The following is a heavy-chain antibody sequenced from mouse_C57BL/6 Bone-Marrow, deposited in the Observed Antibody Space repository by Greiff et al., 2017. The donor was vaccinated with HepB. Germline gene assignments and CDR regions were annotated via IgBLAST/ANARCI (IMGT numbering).Heavy chain of an antibody. CDR2: ISDGGSYT. Sequence: DVKVEESGGGLVKPGGSLKLSCAASGFTFSSYAMSWVRQTPEKRLEWVATISDGGSYTYYPDNVKGRFTISRDNAKNNLYLQMSHLKSEDTAMYYCARGYYYGSSPFAYWGQGTLVTVSA. CDR1: GFTFSSYA. V-gene: IGHV5-4*03. D-gene: IGHD1-1*01. J-gene: IGHJ3*01. CDR3: ARGYYYGSSPFAY.